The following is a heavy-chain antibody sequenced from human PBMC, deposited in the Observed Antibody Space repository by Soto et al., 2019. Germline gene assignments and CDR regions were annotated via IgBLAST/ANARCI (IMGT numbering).Heavy chain of an antibody. Sequence: SETLSLTGTVSGGSVTNSSYYWGWIRQSPGKGLEWIGSVYYIGRSYSKSSVKSRVTISVDTSKNRFSLSLNSVTASDTDVYFRVSQRTTLPTQANFDYFGPRALLTVSS. CDR1: GGSVTNSSYY. D-gene: IGHD4-17*01. V-gene: IGHV4-39*01. CDR2: VYYIGRS. J-gene: IGHJ4*02. CDR3: VSQRTTLPTQANFDY.